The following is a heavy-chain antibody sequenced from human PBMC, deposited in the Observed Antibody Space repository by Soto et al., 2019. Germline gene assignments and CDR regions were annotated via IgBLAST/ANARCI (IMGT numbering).Heavy chain of an antibody. CDR3: ARLPKGSTVTS. V-gene: IGHV3-48*02. D-gene: IGHD4-17*01. CDR2: ITSDGGVT. J-gene: IGHJ4*02. Sequence: EVQLVESGGGLVHPGGSLRLSCAASGFTFSDYSMNWVRQAPGTGLERVSYITSDGGVTYYADSVKGRFSVSRDNDKKSLFLQMNSLRDEDTAVYYCARLPKGSTVTSWGQGTLVTVSS. CDR1: GFTFSDYS.